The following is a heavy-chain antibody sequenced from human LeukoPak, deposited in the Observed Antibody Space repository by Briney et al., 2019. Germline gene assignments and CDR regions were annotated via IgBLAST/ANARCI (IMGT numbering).Heavy chain of an antibody. V-gene: IGHV3-30-3*01. J-gene: IGHJ4*02. CDR1: GFTFSSYA. CDR2: ISYDRSNK. CDR3: ARGPSAMDY. Sequence: PGGSLRLSCAASGFTFSSYAMHWVRQAPGKGLEWVAVISYDRSNKYYADSVKGRFTISRDNSKNTLYLQMNSLRAEDTAVYYCARGPSAMDYWGQGTLVTVSS. D-gene: IGHD2-2*01.